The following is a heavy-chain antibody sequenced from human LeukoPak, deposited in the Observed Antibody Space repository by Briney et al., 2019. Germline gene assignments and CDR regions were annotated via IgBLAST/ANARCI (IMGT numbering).Heavy chain of an antibody. D-gene: IGHD7-27*01. CDR1: GFTFSSFA. CDR3: AKLALSGGAFDI. V-gene: IGHV3-23*01. Sequence: GSLRLSCAASGFTFSSFAMSWVRQAPGKGLEWVSAISGSGSDTYYADSVKGRFTISRDNSKNTLYLQMNSLRAEDTAVYYCAKLALSGGAFDIWGQGTMVTVSS. J-gene: IGHJ3*02. CDR2: ISGSGSDT.